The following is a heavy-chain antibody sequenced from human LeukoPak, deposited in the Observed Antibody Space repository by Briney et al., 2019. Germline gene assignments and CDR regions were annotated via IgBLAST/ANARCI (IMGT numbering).Heavy chain of an antibody. V-gene: IGHV3-66*01. J-gene: IGHJ4*02. Sequence: QPGGSLRLSCAASGFTVSSNYMSWVRQAPGKGLEWVSVIYSGGSTCYADSVKGRFTISRDNSKNTLYLQMNSLRAEDTAVYYCASGHRGPFGGYWGQGTLVTVSS. CDR2: IYSGGST. D-gene: IGHD3-10*01. CDR3: ASGHRGPFGGY. CDR1: GFTVSSNY.